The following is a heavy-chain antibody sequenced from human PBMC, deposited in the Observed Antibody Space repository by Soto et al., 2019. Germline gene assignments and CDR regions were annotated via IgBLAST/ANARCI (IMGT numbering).Heavy chain of an antibody. V-gene: IGHV3-64D*06. CDR3: IKVSGYCTGGSCFYYFDY. CDR2: ISGSGGNI. D-gene: IGHD2-15*01. CDR1: GFTFSHHS. J-gene: IGHJ4*02. Sequence: GGSLRLSWSVAGFTFSHHSLYWVRQPPGKGLQCVSSISGSGGNIYYAESVKGRFTISRDNSKNTLYLQMTSLSSEDSAVYYCIKVSGYCTGGSCFYYFDYWRQGTLVTVSS.